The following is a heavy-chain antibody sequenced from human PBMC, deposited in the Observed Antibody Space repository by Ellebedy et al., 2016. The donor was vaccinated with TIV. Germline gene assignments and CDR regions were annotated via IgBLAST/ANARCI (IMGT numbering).Heavy chain of an antibody. CDR2: VHYRGSS. V-gene: IGHV4-59*01. CDR3: AGDRMYYYDSSGSYSYYAMDV. D-gene: IGHD3-22*01. J-gene: IGHJ6*02. CDR1: GGSIRNYY. Sequence: SETLSLXXTVSGGSIRNYYWTWIRQPPGKGLEWIGFVHYRGSSNYNPSLKSRATISLDTSKKQFSLTVSSVTAEDTAVYYCAGDRMYYYDSSGSYSYYAMDVWGQGTTVTVSS.